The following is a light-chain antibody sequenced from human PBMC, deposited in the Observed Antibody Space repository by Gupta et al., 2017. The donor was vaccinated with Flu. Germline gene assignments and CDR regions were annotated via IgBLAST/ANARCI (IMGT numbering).Light chain of an antibody. CDR3: QQYNNWPSWT. CDR2: GAS. J-gene: IGKJ1*01. Sequence: EIVMTQSPATLSVSPGGRATLSCRASQSVSSNLAWYQQKPGQAPRLLIYGASTRDTGIPARFSGSGYGTEFTLTISSRQSEDFAVYYCQQYNNWPSWTFGQGTKVEIK. CDR1: QSVSSN. V-gene: IGKV3-15*01.